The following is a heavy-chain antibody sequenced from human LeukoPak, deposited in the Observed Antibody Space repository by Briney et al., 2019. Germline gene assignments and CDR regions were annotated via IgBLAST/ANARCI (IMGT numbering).Heavy chain of an antibody. D-gene: IGHD5-24*01. CDR1: GYSFTSYW. CDR2: IYPGDSDT. J-gene: IGHJ2*01. Sequence: GESLKISCKGSGYSFTSYWIGWVRQMPGKGLEWMGIIYPGDSDTRYSPSFQGQVTISADKSISTAYLQWSSLKASDTAMYYCARQKSYNSGNYILPYWYFDLWGRGTLVTVSS. CDR3: ARQKSYNSGNYILPYWYFDL. V-gene: IGHV5-51*01.